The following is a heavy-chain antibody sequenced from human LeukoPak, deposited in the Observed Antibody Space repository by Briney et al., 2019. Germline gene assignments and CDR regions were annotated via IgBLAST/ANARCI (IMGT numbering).Heavy chain of an antibody. CDR1: GFTFSSYA. D-gene: IGHD2-8*01. V-gene: IGHV3-30-3*01. CDR3: ARDKLLMVYAIPYYYYGMDV. J-gene: IGHJ6*02. CDR2: ISYDGSNK. Sequence: PGGSLRLSCAASGFTFSSYAMHWVRQAPGKGLEWVAVISYDGSNKYYADSVEGRFTISRDNSKNTLYLQMNSLRAEDTAVYYCARDKLLMVYAIPYYYYGMDVWGQGTTVTVSS.